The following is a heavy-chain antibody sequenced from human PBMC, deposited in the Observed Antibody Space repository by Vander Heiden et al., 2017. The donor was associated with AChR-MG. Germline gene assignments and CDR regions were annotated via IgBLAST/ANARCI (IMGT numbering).Heavy chain of an antibody. D-gene: IGHD3-22*01. Sequence: QVQLQESGPGLVKPSETLSLTCTVSGGSISSYYWSWIRPPPGKGLGWIGYIYYSGSTNYNPSLKSRVTISVDTSKNQFSLKLSSVTAADTAVYYCARARYYYDSSGYYQYYFDYWGQGTLVTVSS. CDR1: GGSISSYY. V-gene: IGHV4-59*01. J-gene: IGHJ4*02. CDR3: ARARYYYDSSGYYQYYFDY. CDR2: IYYSGST.